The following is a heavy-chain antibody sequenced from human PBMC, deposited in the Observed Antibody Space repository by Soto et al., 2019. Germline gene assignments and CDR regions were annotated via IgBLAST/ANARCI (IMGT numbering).Heavy chain of an antibody. D-gene: IGHD3-3*01. CDR3: ARGELRFLVDHYYYYGMDV. Sequence: QKFQGRVTITRDTSASTAYMELSSLRSEDTAVYYCARGELRFLVDHYYYYGMDVWGQGTTVTVSS. V-gene: IGHV1-3*01. J-gene: IGHJ6*02.